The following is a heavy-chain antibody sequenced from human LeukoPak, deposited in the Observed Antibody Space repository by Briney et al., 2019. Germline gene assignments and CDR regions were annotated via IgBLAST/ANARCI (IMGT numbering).Heavy chain of an antibody. CDR1: GGSISSSSYY. Sequence: PSETLSLTCTVSGGSISSSSYYWGWIRQPPGKGLEWIGEINHSGSTNYNPSLKSRVTISVDTSKNQFSLKLSSVTAADTAVYYCARRYYYGSGSYYSHYFDYWGQGTLVTVSS. V-gene: IGHV4-39*07. D-gene: IGHD3-10*01. CDR2: INHSGST. CDR3: ARRYYYGSGSYYSHYFDY. J-gene: IGHJ4*02.